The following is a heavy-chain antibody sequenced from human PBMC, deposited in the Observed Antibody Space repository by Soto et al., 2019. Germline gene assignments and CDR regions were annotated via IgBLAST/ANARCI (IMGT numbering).Heavy chain of an antibody. CDR1: GFNFSRYW. CDR2: INSDGSRT. Sequence: EVQLVESGGGLVQPGGSLRLSCSASGFNFSRYWTHWVRQVPGRGLMWVSHINSDGSRTTYADSVKGRFTISRDNAKNTLYLQMNSLRAEDTAMYYCARDLSSCTSARCYSYYYGMDVWGQGTTVTVSS. J-gene: IGHJ6*02. V-gene: IGHV3-74*01. D-gene: IGHD2-2*01. CDR3: ARDLSSCTSARCYSYYYGMDV.